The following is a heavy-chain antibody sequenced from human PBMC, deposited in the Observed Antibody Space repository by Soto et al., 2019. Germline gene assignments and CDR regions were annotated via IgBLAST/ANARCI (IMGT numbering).Heavy chain of an antibody. CDR2: IYHSGST. Sequence: SETLSLTCAVSGGSISSGGYSWSWIRQPPGKGLEWIGYIYHSGSTYYNPSLKSRVTISVDRSKNQFSLKLSSVTAADTAVYYCARQGFAQLHGLVDAWGPGTTGTVSS. D-gene: IGHD2-21*01. V-gene: IGHV4-30-2*01. CDR3: ARQGFAQLHGLVDA. CDR1: GGSISSGGYS. J-gene: IGHJ6*02.